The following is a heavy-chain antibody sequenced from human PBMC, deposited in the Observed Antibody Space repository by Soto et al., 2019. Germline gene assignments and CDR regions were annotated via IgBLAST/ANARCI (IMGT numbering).Heavy chain of an antibody. D-gene: IGHD4-17*01. CDR1: GGSISSSSYY. CDR3: ARRRGRLRSSDYFDY. V-gene: IGHV4-39*01. J-gene: IGHJ4*02. Sequence: SETLSLTCTVSGGSISSSSYYWGWIRQPPGKGLEWIGSIYYSGSTYYNPSLKSRVTISVDTSKNQFSLKLSSVTAADTAVYYCARRRGRLRSSDYFDYWGQGTLVTVSS. CDR2: IYYSGST.